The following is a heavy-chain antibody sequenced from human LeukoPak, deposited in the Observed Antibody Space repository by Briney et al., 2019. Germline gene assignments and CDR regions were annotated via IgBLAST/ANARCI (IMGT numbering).Heavy chain of an antibody. D-gene: IGHD2-15*01. CDR3: ARAGGGLDY. J-gene: IGHJ4*02. V-gene: IGHV1-2*02. Sequence: ASVKVSCKASGYTFTGDYMHWVRQAPGQGLEWMGWINPNTGGTNYAQKFQGRVTMTRDTSISTAYMELSRLTSDDTAVYYCARAGGGLDYWGQGTLVTVSS. CDR1: GYTFTGDY. CDR2: INPNTGGT.